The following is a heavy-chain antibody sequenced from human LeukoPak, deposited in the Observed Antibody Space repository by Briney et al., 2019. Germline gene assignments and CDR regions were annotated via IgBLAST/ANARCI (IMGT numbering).Heavy chain of an antibody. Sequence: GASVKVSCKASGYTFTSYGISWVRQAPGQGLEWMGWISAYNGNTNYAQKLQGRVTMTTDTSTSTAYMELRSLRSDDTAVYYCAKVLFDSSGYYGRDALDIWGQGTMVTVSS. CDR1: GYTFTSYG. V-gene: IGHV1-18*01. D-gene: IGHD3-22*01. CDR2: ISAYNGNT. J-gene: IGHJ3*02. CDR3: AKVLFDSSGYYGRDALDI.